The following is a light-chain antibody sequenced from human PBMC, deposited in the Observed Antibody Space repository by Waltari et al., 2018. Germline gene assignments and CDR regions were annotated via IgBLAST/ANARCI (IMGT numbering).Light chain of an antibody. CDR1: SFNIGYNF. J-gene: IGLJ2*01. CDR3: AAWDGSVSAHVV. Sequence: QSVLTQPPSASGLPGQRVIISCSGTSFNIGYNFVFWYHQNPGAAPKPLIYRNEQRPSGVPDRFSGSKSGTAASLAISGLRSEDEGDYYCAAWDGSVSAHVVFGGGTSVTVL. V-gene: IGLV1-47*01. CDR2: RNE.